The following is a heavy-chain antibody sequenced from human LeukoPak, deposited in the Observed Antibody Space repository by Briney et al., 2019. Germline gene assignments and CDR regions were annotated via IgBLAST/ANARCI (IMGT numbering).Heavy chain of an antibody. J-gene: IGHJ6*03. V-gene: IGHV4-4*08. CDR3: AREVPYYYYYYMDV. Sequence: PSETLSLTCTVSGGSINNYYWSWFRQPPGQGLEWIGRIYTSGSTNYNPSLKSRVTISVDTSKNQFSLKLSSVTAADTAVYYCAREVPYYYYYYMDVWGKGTTVTVSS. CDR2: IYTSGST. CDR1: GGSINNYY.